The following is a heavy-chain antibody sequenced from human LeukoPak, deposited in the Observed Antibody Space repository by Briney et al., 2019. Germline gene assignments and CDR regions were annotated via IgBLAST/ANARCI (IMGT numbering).Heavy chain of an antibody. Sequence: GGSLRLSCAASGYTLSSYGMHWVRQAPGKGLEWVAFIRYDESDKYYADSVKGRFTISRDSSKNTLFLQMNSLRAEDTAIYYCAKDKNPLCFATCRSEFAFWGQGTLVTVSS. V-gene: IGHV3-30*02. CDR1: GYTLSSYG. D-gene: IGHD3-10*02. CDR3: AKDKNPLCFATCRSEFAF. J-gene: IGHJ4*02. CDR2: IRYDESDK.